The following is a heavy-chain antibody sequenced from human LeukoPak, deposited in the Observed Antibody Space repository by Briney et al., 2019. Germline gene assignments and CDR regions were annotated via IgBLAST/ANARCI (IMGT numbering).Heavy chain of an antibody. J-gene: IGHJ3*01. CDR3: ARDLTTMMAAIWGHAFDV. CDR2: ISYSGST. D-gene: IGHD5-12*01. CDR1: GGAISSGDYY. Sequence: SQTLSLTCSVSGGAISSGDYYWSWICQHPGKGLEWIAYISYSGSTYYNPSLKSRVTISVDTSKNQFFLRLSSVTAADTAVYYCARDLTTMMAAIWGHAFDVWGQGTMVTVSS. V-gene: IGHV4-31*03.